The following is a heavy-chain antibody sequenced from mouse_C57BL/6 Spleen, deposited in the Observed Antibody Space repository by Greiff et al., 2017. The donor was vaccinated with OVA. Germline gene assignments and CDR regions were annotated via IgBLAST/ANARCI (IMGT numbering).Heavy chain of an antibody. Sequence: EVMLVESGGGLVQPGGSLSLSCAASGFTFTDYYMSWVRQPPGKALEWLGFIRNKANGYTTEYSASVKGRFTISRDNSQSNLYLQMNALRAEDSATYYCARYRIYYGDAMDYWGQGTSVTVSS. CDR3: ARYRIYYGDAMDY. CDR1: GFTFTDYY. CDR2: IRNKANGYTT. J-gene: IGHJ4*01. V-gene: IGHV7-3*01. D-gene: IGHD2-1*01.